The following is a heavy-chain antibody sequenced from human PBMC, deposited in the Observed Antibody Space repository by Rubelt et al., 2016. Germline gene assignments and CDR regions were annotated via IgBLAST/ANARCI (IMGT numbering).Heavy chain of an antibody. V-gene: IGHV3-66*01. J-gene: IGHJ4*02. CDR1: GFTVSSNY. CDR2: IYSGGST. Sequence: EVQLVESGGGLVQPGGSLRLSCAASGFTVSSNYMRWVRQAPGKGLELVQVIYSGGSTYYADSVKGRFIISRDNSKNTLDLQMNSLRAEDTAVYYCARDRDFSYWGQGTLVIVSS. CDR3: ARDRDFSY. D-gene: IGHD3-3*01.